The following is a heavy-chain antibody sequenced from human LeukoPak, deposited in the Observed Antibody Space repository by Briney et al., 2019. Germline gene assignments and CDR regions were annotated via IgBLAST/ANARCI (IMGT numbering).Heavy chain of an antibody. D-gene: IGHD5-12*01. V-gene: IGHV3-7*01. CDR3: ARDRRGCSGCDLDSLDS. Sequence: GGSLRLSCTASGFTFSTYWMSWVRQAPGKGLEWVANIKQDGSETNYVDSVKGRFTISKDNAKNSLFLQMDGLRAEDTAVYYCARDRRGCSGCDLDSLDSWGQGTLVTVSS. J-gene: IGHJ4*02. CDR2: IKQDGSET. CDR1: GFTFSTYW.